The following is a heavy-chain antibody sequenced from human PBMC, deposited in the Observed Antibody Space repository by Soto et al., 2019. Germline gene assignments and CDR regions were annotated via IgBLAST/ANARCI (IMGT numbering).Heavy chain of an antibody. CDR2: IIPIFCTA. CDR3: ARGWGYDSNDYYYAY. D-gene: IGHD3-22*01. V-gene: IGHV1-69*01. J-gene: IGHJ4*02. CDR1: GGTFSRHA. Sequence: QVQLVQSGAEVRKPGSSVKVSCKASGGTFSRHAISWVRQAPGQGLEWMGGIIPIFCTANHAQKFQGRVTINADESTSTVYMELSSLRSEDTAMYYCARGWGYDSNDYYYAYWGQGTLVIVSS.